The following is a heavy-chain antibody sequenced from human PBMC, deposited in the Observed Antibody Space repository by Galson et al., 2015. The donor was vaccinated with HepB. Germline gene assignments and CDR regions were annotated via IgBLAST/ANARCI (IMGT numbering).Heavy chain of an antibody. Sequence: QSGAEVKKPGESLKISCKGSGYSFTRYWIGWVRQMPGKGLEWMGIIYPGDSDTRYRPSFQGQVTISADKSINTAYLQWSSLKASDTAMYYCARHTLTAAGRVDYWGQGTLVTVSS. CDR3: ARHTLTAAGRVDY. D-gene: IGHD6-13*01. CDR2: IYPGDSDT. J-gene: IGHJ4*02. V-gene: IGHV5-51*01. CDR1: GYSFTRYW.